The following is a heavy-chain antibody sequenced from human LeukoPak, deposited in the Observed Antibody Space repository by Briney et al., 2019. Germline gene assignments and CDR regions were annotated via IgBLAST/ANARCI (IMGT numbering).Heavy chain of an antibody. CDR2: IKEDGSIQ. J-gene: IGHJ4*02. CDR1: GFTFSSYW. V-gene: IGHV3-7*01. CDR3: ARDVWTGVAVSDY. D-gene: IGHD6-19*01. Sequence: GGSLRLSCVASGFTFSSYWMTWVRQAPGKGLEWLANIKEDGSIQYYLDSLRGRFTISRDNAKTSVYLQLNSLRADDTAVYYCARDVWTGVAVSDYWGQGTLVTVSS.